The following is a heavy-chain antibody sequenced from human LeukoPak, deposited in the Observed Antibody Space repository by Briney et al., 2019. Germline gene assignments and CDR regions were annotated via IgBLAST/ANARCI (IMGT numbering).Heavy chain of an antibody. J-gene: IGHJ4*02. CDR1: GSTVYSNY. D-gene: IGHD5-18*01. Sequence: GGSLRLSCAASGSTVYSNYMTWVRQAPGKGLEWVSAISTAGGSTYYADSVKGRFTISRDNSKNTLHLQVNSLRAEDTAVYYCARGYSFGYRPLDYWGQGTLVTVSS. V-gene: IGHV3-53*01. CDR3: ARGYSFGYRPLDY. CDR2: ISTAGGST.